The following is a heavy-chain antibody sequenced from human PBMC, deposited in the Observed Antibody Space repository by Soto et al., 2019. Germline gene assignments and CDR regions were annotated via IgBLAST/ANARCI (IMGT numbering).Heavy chain of an antibody. CDR1: GFAFSNYS. CDR3: ARMTSSISPGR. V-gene: IGHV3-48*01. Sequence: PGGSLRLSCVASGFAFSNYSMNWVRQAPGKGLEWVSYIRSSGSPTYYAGSVKGRFTISRDNAKKSLYLQMNSLRAEDTAVYYCARMTSSISPGRWGQRTLVTVSS. D-gene: IGHD2-2*01. J-gene: IGHJ4*02. CDR2: IRSSGSPT.